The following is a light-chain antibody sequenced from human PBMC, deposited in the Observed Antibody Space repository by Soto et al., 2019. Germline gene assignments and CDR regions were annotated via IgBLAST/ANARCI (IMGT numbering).Light chain of an antibody. CDR1: NSDVGIYDF. J-gene: IGLJ1*01. CDR2: EVS. V-gene: IGLV2-14*01. Sequence: QSALTQPASVSGTPGQSITISCTGSNSDVGIYDFVSWYQHHPGRAPKLIVSEVSHRPSGVSNRFSGSKSGNTASLTISGLQSEDEADYYCISYTSDDVRYVFGTGTKSPS. CDR3: ISYTSDDVRYV.